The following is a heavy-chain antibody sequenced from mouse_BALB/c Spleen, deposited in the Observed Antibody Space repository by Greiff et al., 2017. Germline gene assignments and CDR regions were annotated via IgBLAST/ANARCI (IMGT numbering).Heavy chain of an antibody. Sequence: VKLMESGPGLVAPSQSLSITCTVSGFSLTSYGVHWVRQPPGKGLEWLGVIWAGGSTNYNSALMSRLSISKDNSKSQVFLKMNSLQTDDTAMYYCARDDYDYDAYWGQGTLVTVSA. CDR3: ARDDYDYDAY. CDR2: IWAGGST. J-gene: IGHJ3*01. V-gene: IGHV2-9*02. D-gene: IGHD2-4*01. CDR1: GFSLTSYG.